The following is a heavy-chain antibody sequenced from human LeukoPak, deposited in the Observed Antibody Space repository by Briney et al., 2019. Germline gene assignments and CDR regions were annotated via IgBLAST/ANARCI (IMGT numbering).Heavy chain of an antibody. CDR2: IYTSGST. CDR1: GRSISSGSYY. D-gene: IGHD3-3*01. CDR3: ARETYDFWSGSTDY. Sequence: SQTLSLTCTVSGRSISSGSYYWRWIRQPAGTGLEWIGRIYTSGSTNYNPSLKSRVTISVDTSKNQFSLKLSSVTAADTAVYYCARETYDFWSGSTDYWGQGTLVTVSS. V-gene: IGHV4-61*02. J-gene: IGHJ4*02.